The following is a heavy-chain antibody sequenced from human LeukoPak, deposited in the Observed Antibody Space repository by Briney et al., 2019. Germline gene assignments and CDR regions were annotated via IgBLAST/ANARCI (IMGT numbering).Heavy chain of an antibody. CDR1: GFTFSSYA. CDR3: AKSRGESRGASNY. Sequence: PGGSLRLSCAASGFTFSSYAMNWVRQAPGKGLEWVSLISGSGDTTYHADSVKGRFTISRDSSKNTLYLQMNSLRAEDTAVYYCAKSRGESRGASNYWGQGTLVTVSS. V-gene: IGHV3-23*01. CDR2: ISGSGDTT. D-gene: IGHD1-26*01. J-gene: IGHJ4*02.